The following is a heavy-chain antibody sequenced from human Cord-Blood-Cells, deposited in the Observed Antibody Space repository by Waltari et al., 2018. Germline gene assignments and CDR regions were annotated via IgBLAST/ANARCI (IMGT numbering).Heavy chain of an antibody. J-gene: IGHJ5*02. CDR2: INHSGST. Sequence: QVQLQQWGAGLLKPSETLSLTCAVYGGSFRGYYWSWIRQPPGNGLEWIGEINHSGSTNNTPPLKSRVTIAVDTSKNQFSLKLSSVTAADTAVYYCARGPIFGVVINWFDPWGQGTLVTVSS. CDR1: GGSFRGYY. CDR3: ARGPIFGVVINWFDP. V-gene: IGHV4-34*01. D-gene: IGHD3-3*01.